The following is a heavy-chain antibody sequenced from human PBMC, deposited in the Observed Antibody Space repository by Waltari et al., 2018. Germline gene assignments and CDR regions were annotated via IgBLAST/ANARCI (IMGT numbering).Heavy chain of an antibody. CDR3: ARGLS. Sequence: QLQLQELGPGLVKPSETLSLTCTVYGGSISNGRYYWGWFRQPPGKGLGWIGSIYYSGSTYYNPSLKRLVTISVDTSKNQFSLKLSSVTAADTAVYYCARGLSWGKGTTVTISS. V-gene: IGHV4-39*07. CDR2: IYYSGST. CDR1: GGSISNGRYY. J-gene: IGHJ6*04.